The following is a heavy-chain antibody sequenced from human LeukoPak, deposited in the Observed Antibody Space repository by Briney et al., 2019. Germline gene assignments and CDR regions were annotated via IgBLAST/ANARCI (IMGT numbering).Heavy chain of an antibody. J-gene: IGHJ4*01. CDR3: ATDIRSSPLGF. Sequence: GGSLRLSCAVSGFRVTNDYMNWVRQAPGRGLEGVSIIYAGGSTYYADSVKGRFTISKDSSNNTLFLQMSNLRADDSGLYYCATDIRSSPLGFWGHGTLVTVSS. CDR2: IYAGGST. D-gene: IGHD3-9*01. CDR1: GFRVTNDY. V-gene: IGHV3-66*01.